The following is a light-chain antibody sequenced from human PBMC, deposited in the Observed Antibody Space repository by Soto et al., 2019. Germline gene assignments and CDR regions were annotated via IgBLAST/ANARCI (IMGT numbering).Light chain of an antibody. CDR3: NSYSSSTFYV. CDR1: SSDIASFNY. J-gene: IGLJ1*01. Sequence: QSVLAQPASVSGSPGQSITISCTGSSSDIASFNYVSRYQQYPGKAPKLLIYQVTSRASGVSHRFSGSKFGDTASLTISGLQPEDEAEYYCNSYSSSTFYVFGTGTKVTVL. CDR2: QVT. V-gene: IGLV2-14*01.